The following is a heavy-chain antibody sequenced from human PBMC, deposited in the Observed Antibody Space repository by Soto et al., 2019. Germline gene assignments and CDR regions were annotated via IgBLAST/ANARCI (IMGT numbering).Heavy chain of an antibody. V-gene: IGHV4-31*03. J-gene: IGHJ4*02. CDR1: GGSISSGGYY. Sequence: SETLSLTCTVSGGSISSGGYYWSWIRQHPGKGLEWIVNIYYSGSTYYNPSLKSRVTISVDTSKNQFSLNLSSVTAADTAVYYCARGRPYLDYWGQGTLVTVSS. CDR2: IYYSGST. CDR3: ARGRPYLDY.